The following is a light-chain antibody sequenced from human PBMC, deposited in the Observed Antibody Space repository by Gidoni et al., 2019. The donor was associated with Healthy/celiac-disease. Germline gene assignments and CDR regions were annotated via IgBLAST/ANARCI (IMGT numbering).Light chain of an antibody. CDR3: QQYGNLPRT. V-gene: IGKV1-33*01. Sequence: DIQMTQSPSSLSASLGDRVTITCQASQDISNYLNWYQQKPGKAPKLLIYDASNLETGVPSRFSGSGSGTDFTFTISSLQPEDIATYYCQQYGNLPRTFGGGTKVEIK. CDR2: DAS. CDR1: QDISNY. J-gene: IGKJ4*01.